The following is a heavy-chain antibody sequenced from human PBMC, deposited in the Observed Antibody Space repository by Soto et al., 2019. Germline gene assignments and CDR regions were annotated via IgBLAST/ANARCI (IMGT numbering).Heavy chain of an antibody. CDR3: ARQRGTYFDY. Sequence: SETLSLTCTVSGDSISTFYWSWIRQPPGKGLEWIGYIYYTGSTNYNPSLKSRVTMSVDTSKKQFSLKLSSVTAADTAVYYCARQRGTYFDYWSQGTLVTVSS. J-gene: IGHJ4*02. CDR2: IYYTGST. CDR1: GDSISTFY. V-gene: IGHV4-59*01. D-gene: IGHD1-1*01.